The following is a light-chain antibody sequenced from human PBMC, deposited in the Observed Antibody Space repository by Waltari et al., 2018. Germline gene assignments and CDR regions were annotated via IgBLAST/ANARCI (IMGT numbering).Light chain of an antibody. J-gene: IGKJ2*01. CDR1: QNLLYSSYNKNC. V-gene: IGKV4-1*01. CDR2: WAS. CDR3: EQYYSTMYT. Sequence: DILMTQSPYPLGVSLRERTTINSKSSQNLLYSSYNKNCLAWYQQKPGQPPKLRISWASTRGPGVPDRCRGRGYWTDSTLTISSLQAEDVAVYYREQYYSTMYTFGQGAKLEI.